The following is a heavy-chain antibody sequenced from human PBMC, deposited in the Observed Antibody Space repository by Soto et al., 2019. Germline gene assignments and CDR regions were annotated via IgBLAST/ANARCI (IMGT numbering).Heavy chain of an antibody. V-gene: IGHV3-30-3*01. CDR3: ARDSATFGVVIVPQYYYYGMDV. J-gene: IGHJ6*02. CDR2: ISYDASNK. Sequence: QVQLVESGGGVVQPGRSLRLSCAASGFTFSDYAMNWVRQAPGKGLEWVTVISYDASNKYYADSAKGRFTISRDNSKNPLYLQMNSLRADDTSVYYCARDSATFGVVIVPQYYYYGMDVWGQGTTVTVSS. D-gene: IGHD3-16*02. CDR1: GFTFSDYA.